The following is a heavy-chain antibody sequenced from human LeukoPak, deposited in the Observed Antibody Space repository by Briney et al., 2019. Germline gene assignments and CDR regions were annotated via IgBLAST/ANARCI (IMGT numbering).Heavy chain of an antibody. CDR1: GFTFNNYW. CDR3: ARDGGYSTNFDY. CDR2: IKQDGSEK. V-gene: IGHV3-7*01. Sequence: GGSLRLSCAASGFTFNNYWMTWVRQAPGKGLEWVANIKQDGSEKYYVDSVKGRFTISRDNAKNSLYLQMNSLRGEDTALYYCARDGGYSTNFDYWGQGTLVTVSS. J-gene: IGHJ4*02. D-gene: IGHD6-13*01.